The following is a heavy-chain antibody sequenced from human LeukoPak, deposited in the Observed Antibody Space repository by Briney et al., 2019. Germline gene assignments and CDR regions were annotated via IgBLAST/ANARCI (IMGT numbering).Heavy chain of an antibody. J-gene: IGHJ4*02. CDR2: ISYDGSLK. CDR1: GFTFSTYP. Sequence: GRSLRLSCAASGFTFSTYPMHWVRQAPGKGLEWVAVISYDGSLKLYADSGKDRFTISRDDSKNTLFLQMDSLRAEDTALYYCARDLVAGSPDFFDYWGQGTLVIVSS. V-gene: IGHV3-30-3*01. CDR3: ARDLVAGSPDFFDY. D-gene: IGHD6-19*01.